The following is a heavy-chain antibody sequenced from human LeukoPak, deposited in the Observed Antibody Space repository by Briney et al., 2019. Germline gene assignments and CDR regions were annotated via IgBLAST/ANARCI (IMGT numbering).Heavy chain of an antibody. CDR3: ASKSLPDSEAGVLQRRRSGWPDYYYYYMDV. V-gene: IGHV3-66*01. CDR1: GFTVSSNY. CDR2: IYSGDTT. Sequence: QAGGSLRLPCAASGFTVSSNYMSWVRQAPGKGLEWVSLIYSGDTTYHADSVKGRFTISRDISKNTLYLQMNSLRVEDTAVYYCASKSLPDSEAGVLQRRRSGWPDYYYYYMDVWGKGTTVTISS. J-gene: IGHJ6*03. D-gene: IGHD6-19*01.